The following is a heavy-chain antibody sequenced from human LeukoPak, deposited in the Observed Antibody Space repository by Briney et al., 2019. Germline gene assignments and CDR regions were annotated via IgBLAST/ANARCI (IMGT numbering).Heavy chain of an antibody. D-gene: IGHD3-10*01. CDR1: GGSISSGYY. J-gene: IGHJ5*02. CDR2: IYYSGST. Sequence: PSGTLSLTCIVSGGSISSGYYWGWIRQPPGKGLEWIGSIYYSGSTYYNPSLKSRVTISVDTSKNQFSLKLSSVTAADTAVYYCAREESMVRGASWFDPWGQGTLVTVSS. V-gene: IGHV4-38-2*02. CDR3: AREESMVRGASWFDP.